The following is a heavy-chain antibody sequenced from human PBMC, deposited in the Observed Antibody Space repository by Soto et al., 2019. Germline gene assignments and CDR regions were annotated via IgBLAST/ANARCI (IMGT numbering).Heavy chain of an antibody. CDR2: ISAYTGNT. Sequence: QVQLVQSGAEVKKSGASVKVSCKASGYMFASFGISWVRQAPGQGLEWMGWISAYTGNTKYAQKVQDRVTMTIDTSTLTAYLELRSLRSDDTAMYFCARDRSAYARNFDAFDFWGQGTMVTVSS. V-gene: IGHV1-18*04. CDR1: GYMFASFG. J-gene: IGHJ3*01. D-gene: IGHD1-7*01. CDR3: ARDRSAYARNFDAFDF.